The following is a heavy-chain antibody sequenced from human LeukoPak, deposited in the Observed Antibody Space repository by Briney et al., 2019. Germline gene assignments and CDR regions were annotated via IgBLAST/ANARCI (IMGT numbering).Heavy chain of an antibody. CDR2: ISSSSSSTI. V-gene: IGHV3-48*01. Sequence: GGSLRLSCAASGFTFSSYNMNWVRQAPGKGLEWVSYISSSSSSTIYYPDSVKGRFTISRDNAKNSLYLQMSSLRAEDTALYYCARADRGYSGYAGLYWGQGTLVTVSS. CDR3: ARADRGYSGYAGLY. D-gene: IGHD5-12*01. J-gene: IGHJ4*02. CDR1: GFTFSSYN.